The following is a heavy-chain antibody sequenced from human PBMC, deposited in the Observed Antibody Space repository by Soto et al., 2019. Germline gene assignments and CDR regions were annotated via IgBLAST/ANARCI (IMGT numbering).Heavy chain of an antibody. D-gene: IGHD6-19*01. J-gene: IGHJ4*02. CDR1: GASTGGYY. V-gene: IGHV4-59*08. Sequence: QVQLQESGPGLLKPSETLSLTCTVSGASTGGYYWSWLRQPPGKGLEWIGYVYSAGTTNYDSSLQSRVTISMDTSKKRFSLKLTSVTAADTAVYYWARHWWSSGSYLVFDSWGQGTLVTVSS. CDR2: VYSAGTT. CDR3: ARHWWSSGSYLVFDS.